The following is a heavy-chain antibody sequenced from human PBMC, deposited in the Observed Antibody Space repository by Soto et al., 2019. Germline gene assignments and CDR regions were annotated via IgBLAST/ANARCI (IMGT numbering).Heavy chain of an antibody. CDR2: INPSGGST. CDR3: ARDQVSTDYYDSSGPTYYFDY. Sequence: ASVKGDCKAAGYTFTGDYGHWVRQAPGQGLEWMGIINPSGGSTSYAQKFQGRVTMTRDTSTSTVYMELSSLRSEDTAVYYCARDQVSTDYYDSSGPTYYFDYWGQATLVTVSS. CDR1: GYTFTGDY. V-gene: IGHV1-46*01. J-gene: IGHJ4*02. D-gene: IGHD3-22*01.